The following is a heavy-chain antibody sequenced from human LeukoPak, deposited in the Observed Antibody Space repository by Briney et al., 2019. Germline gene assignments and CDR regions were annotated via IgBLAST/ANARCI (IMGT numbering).Heavy chain of an antibody. CDR2: VSGAGGTT. V-gene: IGHV3-23*01. Sequence: GGSLRLSCAASGFTLSSYAMSWVRQAPGKGLEWVSVVSGAGGTTYYADSVKGRFTISRDNSKNTLYLQMTSLGAKDAAVYSCATGYSDDAFDIWGQGTMVTVSS. CDR1: GFTLSSYA. CDR3: ATGYSDDAFDI. J-gene: IGHJ3*02. D-gene: IGHD6-13*01.